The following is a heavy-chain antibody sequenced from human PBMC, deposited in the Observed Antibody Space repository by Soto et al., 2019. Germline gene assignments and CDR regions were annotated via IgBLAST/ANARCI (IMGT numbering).Heavy chain of an antibody. Sequence: PSETLSLTCAVSGCSIVNNNYWSWVRQSPGKGLEWIGEIYQSGSTSYSPSLKSRVIISLDKSKNEFSLRLNSVTAADTAVYYCATQNPGSYHFDHWGQGHPVTVSS. D-gene: IGHD3-10*01. CDR2: IYQSGST. V-gene: IGHV4-4*02. CDR1: GCSIVNNNY. J-gene: IGHJ4*02. CDR3: ATQNPGSYHFDH.